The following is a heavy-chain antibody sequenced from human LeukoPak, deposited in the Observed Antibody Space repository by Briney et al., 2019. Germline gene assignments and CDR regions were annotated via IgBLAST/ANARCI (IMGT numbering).Heavy chain of an antibody. Sequence: SETLSLTCTVSGGSISSSSYYWGWIRQPPGKGLEWIGSIYYSGSTYYNPSLKSRVTISVDTSKNQFSLKLSSVTAADTAVYFCARLGSYHDFWGQGALVTVSS. CDR2: IYYSGST. CDR1: GGSISSSSYY. D-gene: IGHD1-26*01. J-gene: IGHJ4*02. CDR3: ARLGSYHDF. V-gene: IGHV4-39*07.